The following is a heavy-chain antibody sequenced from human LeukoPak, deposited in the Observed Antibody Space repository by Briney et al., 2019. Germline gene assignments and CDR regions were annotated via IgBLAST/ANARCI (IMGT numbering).Heavy chain of an antibody. CDR2: ISSSSSYI. D-gene: IGHD6-13*01. Sequence: GGSLRLSCVASGVTASTSYVTWVPEAPGKRLKWVSSISSSSSYIYYADSVKGRFTISRDNAKNSLYLQMNSLRAEDTAVYYCARGGNISSWYMSYYYYMDVWGKGTTVTVSS. CDR3: ARGGNISSWYMSYYYYMDV. CDR1: GVTASTSY. J-gene: IGHJ6*03. V-gene: IGHV3-21*01.